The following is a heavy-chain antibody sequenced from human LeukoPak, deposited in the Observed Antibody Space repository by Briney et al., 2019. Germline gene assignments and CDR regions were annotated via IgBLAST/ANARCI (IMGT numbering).Heavy chain of an antibody. Sequence: GGSLRLSCAASGFTFSSYAMAWVRQAPGKGLEWVSSISGSGGSTSYADSVKGRFTISRDNSKNTLYLQMNSLRAEDTAVYFCAKANRITMIVPLDYWGQGTLVTVSS. J-gene: IGHJ4*02. CDR3: AKANRITMIVPLDY. CDR1: GFTFSSYA. CDR2: ISGSGGST. D-gene: IGHD3-22*01. V-gene: IGHV3-23*01.